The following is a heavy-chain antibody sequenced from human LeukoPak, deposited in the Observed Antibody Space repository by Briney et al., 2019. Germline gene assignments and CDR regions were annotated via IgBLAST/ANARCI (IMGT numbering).Heavy chain of an antibody. V-gene: IGHV1-2*02. CDR1: GYTFTGYY. J-gene: IGHJ3*02. CDR3: AREFTYYYDSSGYYPPPPSDAFDI. CDR2: INPNSGGT. D-gene: IGHD3-22*01. Sequence: ASVKVSCKASGYTFTGYYMHWVRQAPGQGLEWMGWINPNSGGTNYAQKFQGRVTMTRDTSISTAYMELSRLRSDDTAVYYCAREFTYYYDSSGYYPPPPSDAFDIWGQGTMVTVSS.